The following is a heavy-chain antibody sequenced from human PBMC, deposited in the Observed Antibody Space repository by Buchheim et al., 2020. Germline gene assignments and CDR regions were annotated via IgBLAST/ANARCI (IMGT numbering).Heavy chain of an antibody. D-gene: IGHD6-6*01. CDR2: INPSGGST. V-gene: IGHV1-46*01. J-gene: IGHJ5*02. Sequence: QVQLVQSGAEVKKPGASVKVSCKASGYTFTNYYMHWVRQAPGQGLEWMGIINPSGGSTSYAQQFQGRVTMTRATSTSTVCMELSSLRSEDMAVYYCARDGSSSNYNWFDPWGQGTL. CDR1: GYTFTNYY. CDR3: ARDGSSSNYNWFDP.